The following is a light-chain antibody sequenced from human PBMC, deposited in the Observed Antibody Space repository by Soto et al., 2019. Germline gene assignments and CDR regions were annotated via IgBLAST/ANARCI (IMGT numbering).Light chain of an antibody. CDR1: QSISTW. CDR2: KAS. V-gene: IGKV1-5*03. CDR3: QQYNTYRT. Sequence: IQMTQSPSTLSASVGDRVTFTCRASQSISTWLAWYQQKPGKAPKLLIYKASTLEVGVPSRFSGSGSGTEFTLTINTLQPADFATYYCQQYNTYRTFGQGTKVEIK. J-gene: IGKJ1*01.